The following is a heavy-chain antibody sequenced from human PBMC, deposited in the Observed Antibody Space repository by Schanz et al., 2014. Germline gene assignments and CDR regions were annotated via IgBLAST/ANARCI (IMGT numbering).Heavy chain of an antibody. CDR3: AMGGYQLHH. J-gene: IGHJ4*02. Sequence: EVQLLESGGRLVQPGGSLRLSCTVSGFTVNNYAMNWVRQAPGRGLEWVSGITRQGTTYYGDFVRGRFSISRDNSRNTLYLQMNSLRVEDTAVYYCAMGGYQLHHWGQGTLVTVSS. CDR2: ITRQGTT. D-gene: IGHD1-7*01. V-gene: IGHV3-23*01. CDR1: GFTVNNYA.